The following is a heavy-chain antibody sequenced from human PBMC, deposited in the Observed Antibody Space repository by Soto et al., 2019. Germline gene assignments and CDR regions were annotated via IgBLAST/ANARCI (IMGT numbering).Heavy chain of an antibody. D-gene: IGHD2-15*01. V-gene: IGHV1-69*10. CDR3: ARGIYSAGGWIDA. CDR1: GGTSGTLS. J-gene: IGHJ5*02. Sequence: ASVKVSCKASGGTSGTLSITWVRQAPGQGLEWMGGFTPLFGIPNYPPKFQGRLTITADKFTTTAYLELSSLRPEDTAVYYCARGIYSAGGWIDAWGRGSLVTVSS. CDR2: FTPLFGIP.